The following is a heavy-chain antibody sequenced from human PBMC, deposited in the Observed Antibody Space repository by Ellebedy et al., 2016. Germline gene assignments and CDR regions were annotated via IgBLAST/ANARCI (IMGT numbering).Heavy chain of an antibody. CDR1: GGSISSYY. CDR3: AALDY. Sequence: SETLSLXXTVSGGSISSYYWSWIRQAPGKGLEWIGYIYYSGSTNYNPPLKSRVTISVDRSKNQFSLKLSSVTAADTAVYYCAALDYWGQGTLVTVSS. V-gene: IGHV4-59*01. J-gene: IGHJ4*02. CDR2: IYYSGST.